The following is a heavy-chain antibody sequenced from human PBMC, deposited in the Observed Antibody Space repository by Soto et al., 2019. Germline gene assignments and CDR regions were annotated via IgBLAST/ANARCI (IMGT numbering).Heavy chain of an antibody. CDR1: GYTFTSYY. D-gene: IGHD3-16*01. V-gene: IGHV1-46*03. J-gene: IGHJ4*02. CDR3: ARDRESVLSTPYFDY. Sequence: GASVKVSCKASGYTFTSYYMHWVRQAPGQGLEWMGIINPSGGSTSYAQKFQGRVTMTRDTSTSTVYMELSSLRSEDTAVYYCARDRESVLSTPYFDYWGQGTLVTVSS. CDR2: INPSGGST.